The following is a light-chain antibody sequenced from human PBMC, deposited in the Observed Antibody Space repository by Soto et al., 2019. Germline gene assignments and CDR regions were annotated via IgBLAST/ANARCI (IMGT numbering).Light chain of an antibody. CDR2: GAS. Sequence: EIVLTQSPGTLSLSPGERATISCRASQSVSSSYLAWYQQKPGQAPRLLIYGASSRATGIPDRFSGSGSGKDFTLTICRLEPEDFAVYYCQQYGSSPRTFGQGTKV. CDR1: QSVSSSY. CDR3: QQYGSSPRT. J-gene: IGKJ1*01. V-gene: IGKV3-20*01.